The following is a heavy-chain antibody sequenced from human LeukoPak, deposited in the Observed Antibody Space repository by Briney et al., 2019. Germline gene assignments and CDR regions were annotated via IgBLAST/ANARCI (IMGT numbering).Heavy chain of an antibody. CDR1: GGSISSGSYC. Sequence: SETLSLTCTVSGGSISSGSYCWSWLRQPAGKRLEWIGRIYTSGSTNYKTSLKTRVTMSLDTSKNHFSLKLTSVTAADTAVYYCAREILRDNFDSWGQGALVTVSS. J-gene: IGHJ4*02. D-gene: IGHD2-15*01. CDR3: AREILRDNFDS. CDR2: IYTSGST. V-gene: IGHV4-61*02.